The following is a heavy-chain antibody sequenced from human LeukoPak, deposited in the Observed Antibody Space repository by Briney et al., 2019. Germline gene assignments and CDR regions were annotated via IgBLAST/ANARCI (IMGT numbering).Heavy chain of an antibody. Sequence: SETLSLTCTVSGGSISSGDYYWSWIRQPPGKGLEWIGYIYYSGSTYYNPSLKSRVTISVDTSKNQFSLKLSSVTAADTAVYYCARDCSSSWRSSYYYYGMDVWGQGTTVTVSS. V-gene: IGHV4-30-4*01. CDR3: ARDCSSSWRSSYYYYGMDV. CDR1: GGSISSGDYY. CDR2: IYYSGST. D-gene: IGHD2-2*01. J-gene: IGHJ6*02.